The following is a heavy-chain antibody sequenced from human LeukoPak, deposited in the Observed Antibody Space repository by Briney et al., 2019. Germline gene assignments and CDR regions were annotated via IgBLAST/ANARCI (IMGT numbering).Heavy chain of an antibody. J-gene: IGHJ5*02. CDR1: GFTFRSYW. CDR2: INRDGSST. CDR3: ARDFSLGWFDP. D-gene: IGHD3-3*01. V-gene: IGHV3-74*01. Sequence: GGSLRLSCAASGFTFRSYWLHWVRQAPGKGLVWVSRINRDGSSTSYADSVKGRFTISRDNAKNTLYLQMNSLRAEDTAVYYCARDFSLGWFDPWGQGTLVTVSS.